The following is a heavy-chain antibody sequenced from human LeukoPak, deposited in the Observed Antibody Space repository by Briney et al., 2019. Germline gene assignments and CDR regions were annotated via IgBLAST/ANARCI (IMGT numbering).Heavy chain of an antibody. V-gene: IGHV3-23*01. CDR2: ISGGGDFT. CDR3: AKVAGYFEN. CDR1: GFPFSSYG. J-gene: IGHJ4*02. Sequence: PGGSLRLSCAASGFPFSSYGMRWVRQAPGKGLEWVSAISGGGDFTYYTDSVKGRFSISRDNFKNTVYLQMNSLRAEDTAVYNCAKVAGYFENWGQGTLVTVSS.